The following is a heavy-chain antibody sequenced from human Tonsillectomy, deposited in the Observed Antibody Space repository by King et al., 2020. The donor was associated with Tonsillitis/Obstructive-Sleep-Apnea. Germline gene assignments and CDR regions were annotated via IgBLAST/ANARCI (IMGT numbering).Heavy chain of an antibody. D-gene: IGHD2-2*01. CDR2: IVVGSGNT. V-gene: IGHV1-58*02. J-gene: IGHJ4*02. CDR3: AGITHCSSTSCNPEFDY. CDR1: GFTFTSSA. Sequence: QLVESGPEVKKPGTSVKVSCKASGFTFTSSAIQWVRQARGQRLEWIGWIVVGSGNTNYAQKFQERVTITRDMSTSTAYMELSSLRSEDTAVYYCAGITHCSSTSCNPEFDYWGQGTLVPVSS.